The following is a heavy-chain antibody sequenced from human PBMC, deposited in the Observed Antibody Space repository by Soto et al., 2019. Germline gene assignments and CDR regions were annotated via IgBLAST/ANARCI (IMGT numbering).Heavy chain of an antibody. D-gene: IGHD1-1*01. V-gene: IGHV4-59*01. CDR2: IYYSGST. CDR3: ARAWNDVFPYFDY. J-gene: IGHJ4*02. CDR1: VGSISSYY. Sequence: SETLSLTCTVSVGSISSYYWSWIRQPPGKGLEWIGYIYYSGSTNYNPSLKSRVTISVDTSKNQFSLKLSSVTAADTAVYYCARAWNDVFPYFDYWGQGTLVTVSS.